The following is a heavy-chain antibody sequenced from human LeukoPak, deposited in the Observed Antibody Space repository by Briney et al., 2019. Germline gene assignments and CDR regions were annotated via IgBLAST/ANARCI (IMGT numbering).Heavy chain of an antibody. CDR1: GGSISNSY. J-gene: IGHJ4*02. D-gene: IGHD3-3*01. V-gene: IGHV4-59*01. CDR3: VRSDDFWSGYYGY. Sequence: SETLSLTCTVSGGSISNSYWSWIRQPPGKGLEWIGCIYYSVSTNYNPSLKSRVSISVDTSKNQFSLKLSSVTAADTAVYYCVRSDDFWSGYYGYWGQGTLVTVSS. CDR2: IYYSVST.